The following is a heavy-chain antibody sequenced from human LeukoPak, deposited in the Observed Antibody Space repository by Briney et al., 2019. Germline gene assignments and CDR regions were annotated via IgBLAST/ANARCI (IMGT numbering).Heavy chain of an antibody. Sequence: SETLSLTCSASGVSLSSYHWSWVRQTPGQGLERIGYIYYSGSTNYNISLKSRDTISVETYKNQFTLNLSSVTAADPAVYYCARQRSSSRPHYFVY. CDR2: IYYSGST. CDR1: GVSLSSYH. J-gene: IGHJ4*01. V-gene: IGHV4-59*08. D-gene: IGHD6-13*01. CDR3: ARQRSSSRPHYFVY.